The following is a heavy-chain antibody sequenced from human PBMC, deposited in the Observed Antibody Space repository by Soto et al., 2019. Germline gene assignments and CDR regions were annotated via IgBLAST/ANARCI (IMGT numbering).Heavy chain of an antibody. CDR1: GLTVSSNY. CDR2: LYSGGST. CDR3: ARDRPGDEGDAFDI. J-gene: IGHJ3*02. V-gene: IGHV3-53*02. D-gene: IGHD3-10*01. Sequence: EVQLVETGGGLIQPGGSLRLSCVACGLTVSSNYMNWVRQAPGKGLEWVSVLYSGGSTHYAGSVKGRFIISRDNSKNTLYLQMNSLRAEDTAVYYCARDRPGDEGDAFDIWGHGTMVTVSS.